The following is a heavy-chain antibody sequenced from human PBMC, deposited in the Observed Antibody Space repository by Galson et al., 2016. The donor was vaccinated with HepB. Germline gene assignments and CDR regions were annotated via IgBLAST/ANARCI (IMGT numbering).Heavy chain of an antibody. Sequence: SLRLSCAASGFVFSTYSMNWVRQAPGKGLEWVSYISSTSTIYYADSVKGRFTISRDNAKNSLYLQMNSLRDEDTAVYYCARRFEYWGQGTLVTVSS. J-gene: IGHJ4*02. CDR1: GFVFSTYS. V-gene: IGHV3-48*02. CDR3: ARRFEY. CDR2: ISSTSTI.